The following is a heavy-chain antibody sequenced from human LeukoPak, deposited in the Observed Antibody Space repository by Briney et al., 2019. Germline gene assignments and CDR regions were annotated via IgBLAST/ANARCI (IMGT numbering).Heavy chain of an antibody. CDR3: ARDRRITVTPDAFDI. J-gene: IGHJ3*02. CDR2: ISAYNGNT. V-gene: IGHV1-18*01. D-gene: IGHD4-17*01. CDR1: GYTFTSYG. Sequence: ASVKVSCRASGYTFTSYGISWVRQAPGQGLEWMGWISAYNGNTNYVQKLQGRVTMTTDTSTSTAYMELRSLRSDDTAVYYCARDRRITVTPDAFDIWGQGTMVTVSS.